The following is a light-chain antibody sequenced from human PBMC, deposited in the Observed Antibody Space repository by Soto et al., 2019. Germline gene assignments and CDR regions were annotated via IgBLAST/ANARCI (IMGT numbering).Light chain of an antibody. CDR3: QSADSSDTLVV. CDR2: KDN. V-gene: IGLV3-25*03. CDR1: ELPKQY. J-gene: IGLJ2*01. Sequence: SYELTQPPSVSVSPGQTASITCSGDELPKQYAYWYQQKPGQAPVLVIYKDNERPSGIPERFSGATSGTTVTLTISGVQAEDEADYYCQSADSSDTLVVFGGGTKLTVL.